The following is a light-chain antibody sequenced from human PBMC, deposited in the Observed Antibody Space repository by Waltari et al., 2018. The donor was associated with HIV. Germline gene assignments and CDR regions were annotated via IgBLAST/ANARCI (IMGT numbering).Light chain of an antibody. Sequence: QSALTQPASVSGSPGQSITISCTGISSDVDYYTYDCWYQQHPGKAPKLMIYDVTHRPSGVSNRFSGSKSGNTASLTISGLQAEDEADYYCSSYTSSSWVFGGGTKLTFL. CDR1: SSDVDYYTY. V-gene: IGLV2-14*03. J-gene: IGLJ3*02. CDR3: SSYTSSSWV. CDR2: DVT.